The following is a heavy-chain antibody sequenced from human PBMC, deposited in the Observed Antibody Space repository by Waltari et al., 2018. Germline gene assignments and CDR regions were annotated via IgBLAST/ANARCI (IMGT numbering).Heavy chain of an antibody. Sequence: EVQLVESGGDLVQPGGSLRLSCAASGFRFSNYWMHWVRQAPGEGLVWVSRIKYDGTTRAYADSVKGRFTISRDNAKNTLFLQMSGLRAEDTAVYYCARDLDWVLFDSWGQGTLVTVSS. D-gene: IGHD3-9*01. CDR3: ARDLDWVLFDS. CDR2: IKYDGTTR. V-gene: IGHV3-74*01. CDR1: GFRFSNYW. J-gene: IGHJ4*02.